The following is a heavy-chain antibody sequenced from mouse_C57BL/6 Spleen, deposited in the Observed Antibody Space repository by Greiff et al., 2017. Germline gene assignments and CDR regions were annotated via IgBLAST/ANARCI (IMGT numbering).Heavy chain of an antibody. D-gene: IGHD3-2*02. CDR3: AREAGAGAMDY. CDR2: IYPGDGDT. Sequence: QVQLQQSGAELVKPGASVKISCKASGYAFSSYWMNWVKQRPGKGLEWIGQIYPGDGDTNYNGKFKGKAKLTAYNSSSAAYMQLSSLTSEDSAVYFGAREAGAGAMDYWGQGTSVTVSS. V-gene: IGHV1-80*01. J-gene: IGHJ4*01. CDR1: GYAFSSYW.